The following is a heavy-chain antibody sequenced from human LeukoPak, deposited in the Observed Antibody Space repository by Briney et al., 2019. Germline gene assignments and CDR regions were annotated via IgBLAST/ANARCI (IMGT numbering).Heavy chain of an antibody. J-gene: IGHJ3*02. CDR1: GGSISSGGYY. CDR2: IYYSGST. V-gene: IGHV4-31*03. Sequence: SETLSLTCTVSGGSISSGGYYWSWIRQHPGKGLEWIGYIYYSGSTYYNPSLKSRVTISVDTSKNQFSLKLSSVTAADTAVYYCARDTSDAFDIWGQGTMATVSS. CDR3: ARDTSDAFDI.